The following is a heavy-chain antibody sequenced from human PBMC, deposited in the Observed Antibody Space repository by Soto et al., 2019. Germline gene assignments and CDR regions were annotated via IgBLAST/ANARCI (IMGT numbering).Heavy chain of an antibody. J-gene: IGHJ4*02. CDR3: AKAYFVWSSEQPYYFDY. CDR2: ISGSGGRS. Sequence: EVQLLDSGGGLVQPGGSLRLSCAASGFTFSHYAMTWVRQGPGKGLEWVSGISGSGGRSYYADSVKGRCTISRDNSKSTLYLQMNSLRAEDTAVYYCAKAYFVWSSEQPYYFDYWGQGTLVTVSS. V-gene: IGHV3-23*01. CDR1: GFTFSHYA. D-gene: IGHD3-16*01.